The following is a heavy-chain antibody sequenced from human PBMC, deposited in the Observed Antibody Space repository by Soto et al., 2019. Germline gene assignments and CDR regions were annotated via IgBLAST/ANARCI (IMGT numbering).Heavy chain of an antibody. J-gene: IGHJ4*02. CDR2: IHGSGDSP. CDR1: GFTFRSYA. CDR3: VRDFDAWSNIRQFHY. Sequence: GGSLRLSCAASGFTFRSYAMTWVRLPPGKGLEWVSSIHGSGDSPYYADSVKGRFTVSRDNSKNTLYLQMDSLSAEDTTLYYCVRDFDAWSNIRQFHYWGQGALVTVSS. V-gene: IGHV3-23*01. D-gene: IGHD3-9*01.